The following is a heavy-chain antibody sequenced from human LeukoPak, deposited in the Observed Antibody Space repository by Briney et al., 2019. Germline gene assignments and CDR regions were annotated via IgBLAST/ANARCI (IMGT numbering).Heavy chain of an antibody. J-gene: IGHJ4*02. V-gene: IGHV3-30*04. Sequence: LAGGSLRLSCAASGFTFSNYAMSWVRQAPGKGLEWVAVISYDGSNKYYADSVKGRFTISRDNSKNTLYLQMNSLRAEDTAVYYCARDTIVGATTFDYWGQGTLVTVSS. CDR3: ARDTIVGATTFDY. CDR2: ISYDGSNK. CDR1: GFTFSNYA. D-gene: IGHD1-26*01.